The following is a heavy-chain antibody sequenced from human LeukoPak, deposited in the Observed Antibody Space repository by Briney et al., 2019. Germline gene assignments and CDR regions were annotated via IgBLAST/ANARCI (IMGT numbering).Heavy chain of an antibody. D-gene: IGHD2-21*01. CDR2: ISGSGGST. J-gene: IGHJ6*02. Sequence: GGSPRLSCAASGFTFSSYAMSWVRQAPGKGLEWVSAISGSGGSTYYADSVKGRFTISRDNSKNTLYLQMNSLRAEDTAVYYCARDLWLGVGYYYGMDVWGQGTTVTVSS. CDR1: GFTFSSYA. CDR3: ARDLWLGVGYYYGMDV. V-gene: IGHV3-23*01.